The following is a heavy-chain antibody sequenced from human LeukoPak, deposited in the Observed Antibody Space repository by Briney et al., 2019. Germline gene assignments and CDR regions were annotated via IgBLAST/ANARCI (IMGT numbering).Heavy chain of an antibody. CDR2: IWYDGSNK. J-gene: IGHJ4*02. CDR1: GFTFSSYG. D-gene: IGHD2-2*01. Sequence: GGSLRLSCAASGFTFSSYGMHWVRQAPGKGLEWVAVIWYDGSNKYYADSVKGRFTISRDNSKNTLYLQMNSLRAEDTAVYYCAKDQCSSTTCYGSPGYWGQGTLVTVSS. V-gene: IGHV3-30*02. CDR3: AKDQCSSTTCYGSPGY.